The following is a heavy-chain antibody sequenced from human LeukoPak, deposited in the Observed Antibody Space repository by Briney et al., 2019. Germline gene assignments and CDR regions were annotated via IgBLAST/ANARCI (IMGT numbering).Heavy chain of an antibody. J-gene: IGHJ6*03. CDR2: IYTSGST. V-gene: IGHV4-4*09. CDR1: GGSISSYY. CDR3: ARGVPYYDFWSGYYSYYYYMDV. Sequence: SETLSLTCTVSGGSISSYYWSWLRQPPGKGLEWIGYIYTSGSTNYNPSLKSRVTISVDTSKNQFSLKLSSVTAADTAVYYCARGVPYYDFWSGYYSYYYYMDVWGKGTTVTVSS. D-gene: IGHD3-3*01.